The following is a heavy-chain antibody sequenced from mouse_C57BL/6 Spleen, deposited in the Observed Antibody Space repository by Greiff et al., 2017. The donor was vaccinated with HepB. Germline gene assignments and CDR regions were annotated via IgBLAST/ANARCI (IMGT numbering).Heavy chain of an antibody. J-gene: IGHJ3*01. CDR2: INPYNGGT. V-gene: IGHV1-19*01. CDR1: GYTFTDYY. Sequence: EVQLQQSGPVLVKPGASVKMSCKASGYTFTDYYLNWVKQSHGKSLEWIGVINPYNGGTSYNQKFKGKATLTVDKSSSTAYMELNSLTSEDSAVYYGARSGANGDWFAYWGQGTLVTVSA. CDR3: ARSGANGDWFAY.